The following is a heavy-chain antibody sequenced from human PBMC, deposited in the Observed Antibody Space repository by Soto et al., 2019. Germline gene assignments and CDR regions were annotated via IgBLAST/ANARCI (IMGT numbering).Heavy chain of an antibody. Sequence: PSETLSLTCAVYGGSFSGYYWSWIRQPPGKGLEWIGEINHSGSTNYNPSLKSRVTISVDTSKNQFSLKLSSVTAADTAVYYCARGIQQDIVVVPAAMGPRNFDYWGQGTPVTVSS. J-gene: IGHJ4*02. D-gene: IGHD2-2*01. V-gene: IGHV4-34*01. CDR2: INHSGST. CDR3: ARGIQQDIVVVPAAMGPRNFDY. CDR1: GGSFSGYY.